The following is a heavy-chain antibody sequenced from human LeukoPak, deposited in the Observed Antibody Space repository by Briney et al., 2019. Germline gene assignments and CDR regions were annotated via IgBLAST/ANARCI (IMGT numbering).Heavy chain of an antibody. CDR2: ISGNGAKS. V-gene: IGHV3-23*01. CDR3: AKDFGYSYGWVDY. J-gene: IGHJ4*02. CDR1: RFTFSNYA. D-gene: IGHD5-18*01. Sequence: GGSLRLSCAASRFTFSNYAMSWVRQAPGKGLEWVSTISGNGAKSYSAGSVKGRFTISRDNSKNTLYLQMNSLRAEDTALYYCAKDFGYSYGWVDYWGQGILVTVSS.